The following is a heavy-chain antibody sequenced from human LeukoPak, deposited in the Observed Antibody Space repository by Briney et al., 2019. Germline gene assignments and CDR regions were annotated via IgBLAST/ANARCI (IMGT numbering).Heavy chain of an antibody. CDR1: GYTFTSYG. J-gene: IGHJ4*02. V-gene: IGHV1-2*02. CDR2: IYPNSGGT. Sequence: ASVKVSCKASGYTFTSYGISWVRQAPGQGLEWMGWIYPNSGGTKYAQKFQGRVTMTRDTSISTIYMELSSLRSDETAVYYCARFSGSSNFDYWGQGTLVTVPS. D-gene: IGHD1-26*01. CDR3: ARFSGSSNFDY.